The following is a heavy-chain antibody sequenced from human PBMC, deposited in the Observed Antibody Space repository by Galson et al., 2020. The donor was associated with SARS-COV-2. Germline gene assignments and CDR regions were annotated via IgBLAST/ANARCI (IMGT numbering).Heavy chain of an antibody. J-gene: IGHJ4*02. CDR2: IYHSGST. CDR3: ARGSHYYGSGSYFLFDY. CDR1: GGSISSSNW. Sequence: SETLSLTCAVSGGSISSSNWWSWVRQPPGKGLEWIGEIYHSGSTNYNPSLKSRVTISVDKSKNQFSLKLSSVTAADTAVYYCARGSHYYGSGSYFLFDYWGQGTLVTVSS. V-gene: IGHV4-4*02. D-gene: IGHD3-10*01.